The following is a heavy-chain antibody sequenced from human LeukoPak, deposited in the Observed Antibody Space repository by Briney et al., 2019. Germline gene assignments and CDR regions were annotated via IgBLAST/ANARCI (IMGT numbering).Heavy chain of an antibody. J-gene: IGHJ4*02. Sequence: GGSLRLSCAASGFTFAMSWVRQAPGKGLEWVSALTDSGGNTYYAGSVKGRFTISRDNSKNTLYLQMNSLRAEDTAIYYCAKSPLDTSVTIYFDYWGQGTLVTVSS. CDR1: GFTFA. V-gene: IGHV3-23*01. CDR2: LTDSGGNT. D-gene: IGHD3-22*01. CDR3: AKSPLDTSVTIYFDY.